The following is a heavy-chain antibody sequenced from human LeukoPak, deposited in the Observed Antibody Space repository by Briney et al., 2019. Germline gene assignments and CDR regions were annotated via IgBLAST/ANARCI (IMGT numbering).Heavy chain of an antibody. V-gene: IGHV4-59*01. CDR1: GGSISNYY. J-gene: IGHJ4*02. CDR3: ARVWDTAMATGFDY. D-gene: IGHD5-18*01. Sequence: PSETLSLTCNVSGGSISNYYWSWIRQPPGKGLEWIGYIYYSGSTNYNPSLKSRVTISVDTSKNQFSLKLSSVTAADTAVYYCARVWDTAMATGFDYWGQGTLVTVSS. CDR2: IYYSGST.